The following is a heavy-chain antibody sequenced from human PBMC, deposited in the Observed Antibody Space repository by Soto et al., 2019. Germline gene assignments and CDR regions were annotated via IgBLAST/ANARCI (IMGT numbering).Heavy chain of an antibody. J-gene: IGHJ6*02. D-gene: IGHD6-6*01. CDR1: GFTFSSYD. CDR3: ARAARPGYYYYYGMDV. CDR2: IGTAGDT. V-gene: IGHV3-13*01. Sequence: LRLSCAASGFTFSSYDMHWVRQATGKGLEWVSAIGTAGDTYYPGSVKGRFTISRENAKNSLYLQMNSLRAGDTAVYYCARAARPGYYYYYGMDVWGQGTTVTVSS.